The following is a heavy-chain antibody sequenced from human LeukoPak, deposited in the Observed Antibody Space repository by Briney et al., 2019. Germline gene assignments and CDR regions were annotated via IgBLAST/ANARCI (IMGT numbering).Heavy chain of an antibody. J-gene: IGHJ5*02. CDR2: ISGTGDSP. CDR1: GFTFRSYA. Sequence: GGSLRLSCAASGFTFRSYAMNWVRQAPGKGLEWASAISGTGDSPHYADSVKGRFTISRDNSKNTLYLQMNSLRAEGTAFYYCAKDIGWFDPWGQGTLVTVSS. V-gene: IGHV3-23*01. CDR3: AKDIGWFDP.